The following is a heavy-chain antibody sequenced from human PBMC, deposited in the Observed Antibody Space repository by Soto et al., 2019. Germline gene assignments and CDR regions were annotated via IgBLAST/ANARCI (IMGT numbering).Heavy chain of an antibody. Sequence: GSLRLSCAASGFTFSSYAMSWVRQAPGKGLEWVSAISGSGGSTYYADSVKGRFTISRDNSKNTLYLQMNSLRAEDTAVYYCAKGPLRPGYCSGGSCYSGSTYYYYGMDVWGQRTTVTVSS. D-gene: IGHD2-15*01. V-gene: IGHV3-23*01. J-gene: IGHJ6*02. CDR3: AKGPLRPGYCSGGSCYSGSTYYYYGMDV. CDR2: ISGSGGST. CDR1: GFTFSSYA.